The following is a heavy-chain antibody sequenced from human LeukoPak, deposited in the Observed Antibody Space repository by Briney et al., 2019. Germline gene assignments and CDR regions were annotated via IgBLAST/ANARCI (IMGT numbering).Heavy chain of an antibody. CDR2: INHSGST. CDR1: GGSFSGYY. J-gene: IGHJ5*02. D-gene: IGHD2-15*01. Sequence: KSSETLSLTCAVYGGSFSGYYWSWIRQPPGKGLEWIGEINHSGSTNYNPSLKSRVTISVDTSKNQFSLKLSSVTAADTAVYYCARVEIVVVVAATLWFDPWGQGTLVTVSS. V-gene: IGHV4-34*01. CDR3: ARVEIVVVVAATLWFDP.